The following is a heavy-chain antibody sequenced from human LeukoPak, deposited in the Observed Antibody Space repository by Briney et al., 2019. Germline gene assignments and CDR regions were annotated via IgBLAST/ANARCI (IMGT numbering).Heavy chain of an antibody. CDR1: VFPFSRYS. V-gene: IGHV3-21*01. D-gene: IGHD3-10*01. CDR3: ARDPITMVRGSFDY. Sequence: GGSLRLSCTASVFPFSRYSMNWVRQSPGKGLEWVSSISSSSSYIYYADSVKGRYTISRDNAKNSLYLQMNSLRAEDTAVYYCARDPITMVRGSFDYWGQGTLVTVSS. J-gene: IGHJ4*02. CDR2: ISSSSSYI.